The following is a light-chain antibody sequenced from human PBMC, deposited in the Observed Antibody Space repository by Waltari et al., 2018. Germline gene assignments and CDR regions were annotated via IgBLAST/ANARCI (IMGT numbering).Light chain of an antibody. J-gene: IGKJ4*01. CDR3: QQRYKWPLT. CDR2: DSS. Sequence: EIVLTQSPATLSLSPGERATLSCRASQIVSTYLAWYQQRPGQAPRLLIYDSSNRATGIPARFSGSGSETDFTLTISSLEPEDFAVYYCQQRYKWPLTFGGGSKVEI. V-gene: IGKV3-11*01. CDR1: QIVSTY.